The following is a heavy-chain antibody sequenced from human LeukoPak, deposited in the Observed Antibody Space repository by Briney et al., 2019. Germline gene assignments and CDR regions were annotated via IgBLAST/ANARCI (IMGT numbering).Heavy chain of an antibody. D-gene: IGHD6-13*01. CDR1: GFTFSDYY. J-gene: IGHJ4*02. V-gene: IGHV3-11*03. Sequence: GGSLRLSCAASGFTFSDYYMNWIRQAPGKGLEWVSCISGSSYTNYADSVKGRFTIFRDNAKNSLYLQMNSLRAEDTAVYYCATRGHSSSWYYFDYWGQGTLVTVSS. CDR2: ISGSSYT. CDR3: ATRGHSSSWYYFDY.